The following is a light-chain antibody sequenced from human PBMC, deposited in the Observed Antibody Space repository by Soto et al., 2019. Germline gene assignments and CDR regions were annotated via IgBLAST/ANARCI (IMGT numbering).Light chain of an antibody. J-gene: IGLJ1*01. CDR3: SSYTSSSTQV. V-gene: IGLV2-14*03. CDR2: DVS. CDR1: SSDVGGYNF. Sequence: QSALTQPASVSGSPGQSITISCTGNSSDVGGYNFVSWYQQHPGKAPKFLIYDVSNRPSGASTRFSGSKSGNTASLTISGLQAEDEADDYCSSYTSSSTQVFGTGTKLTVL.